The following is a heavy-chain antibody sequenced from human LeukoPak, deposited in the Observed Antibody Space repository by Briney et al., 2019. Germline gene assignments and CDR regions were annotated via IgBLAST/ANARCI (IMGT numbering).Heavy chain of an antibody. V-gene: IGHV3-30*03. D-gene: IGHD6-19*01. Sequence: PGGSLRLSCAASGFTFSSYGMHWVRQAPGKGLEWVAVISYDGSNKYYADSVKGRFTISRDNSKNTLYLQMNSLRAEDTAVYYCASLSSGWSDYCGQGTLVTVSS. CDR1: GFTFSSYG. CDR2: ISYDGSNK. CDR3: ASLSSGWSDY. J-gene: IGHJ4*02.